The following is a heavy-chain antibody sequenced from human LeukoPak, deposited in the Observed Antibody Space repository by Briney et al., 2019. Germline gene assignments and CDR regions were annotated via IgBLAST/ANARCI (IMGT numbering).Heavy chain of an antibody. D-gene: IGHD3-22*01. CDR3: ARVVVIDDYYYRYGMDV. CDR2: IYYSGGT. V-gene: IGHV4-31*03. CDR1: GGSISSGGYY. J-gene: IGHJ6*02. Sequence: PSETLSLTCTVSGGSISSGGYYWSWIRQHPGKGLEWIGYIYYSGGTYYNPSLKSRVTLSVDTSKNQFSLKLSSVTAADTAVYYCARVVVIDDYYYRYGMDVWGQGTTVTVSS.